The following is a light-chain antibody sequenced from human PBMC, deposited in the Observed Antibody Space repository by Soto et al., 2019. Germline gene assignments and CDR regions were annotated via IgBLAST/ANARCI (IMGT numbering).Light chain of an antibody. V-gene: IGKV3-15*01. CDR2: GAS. CDR3: QQYNSWPRT. CDR1: QSVSSSY. Sequence: EIVLTQSPGTLSLSPLERATLSFTASQSVSSSYLAWYQQKPGQAPRLLIYGASTRATGIPVRFSGSGSGTEFTLTISSLQSQDFAVYYCQQYNSWPRTFGQGTKVDIK. J-gene: IGKJ1*01.